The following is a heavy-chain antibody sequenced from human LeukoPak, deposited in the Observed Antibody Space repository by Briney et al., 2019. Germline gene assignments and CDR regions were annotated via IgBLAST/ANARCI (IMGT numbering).Heavy chain of an antibody. V-gene: IGHV4-34*01. CDR2: INHSGST. J-gene: IGHJ5*02. CDR3: ARVLAAAGKGSWFDP. Sequence: SETLSLTCAVYGGSFSGYCWSWIRQPPGKGLEWIGEINHSGSTNYNPSLKSRVTISVDTSKNQFSLKLSSVTAADTAVYYCARVLAAAGKGSWFDPWGQGTLVTVSS. CDR1: GGSFSGYC. D-gene: IGHD6-13*01.